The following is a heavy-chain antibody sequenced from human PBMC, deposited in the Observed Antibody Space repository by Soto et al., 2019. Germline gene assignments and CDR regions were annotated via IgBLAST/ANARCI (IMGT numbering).Heavy chain of an antibody. CDR2: ISSSSSYT. CDR1: GFTFSSYA. V-gene: IGHV3-21*01. J-gene: IGHJ3*02. Sequence: GGSLRLSCAASGFTFSSYAMSWVRQAPGKGLEWVSAISSSSSYTNYADSVKGRFTISRDNAKNSLYLQMNSLRAEDTAVYYCARANYDRAFDIWGQGTMVTVSS. D-gene: IGHD3-22*01. CDR3: ARANYDRAFDI.